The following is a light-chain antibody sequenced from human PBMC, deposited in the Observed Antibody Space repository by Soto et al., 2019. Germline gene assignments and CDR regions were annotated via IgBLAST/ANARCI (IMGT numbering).Light chain of an antibody. CDR3: SSYTSSITLVV. J-gene: IGLJ2*01. V-gene: IGLV2-14*01. Sequence: QSVLTQPASVSGSPGQSITISCTGNSSDVGGYNYVSWYQQHPGKAPKLMIYDVSNRPSGVSNRFSGSKSANTASLTISGLQADDDSDYYGSSYTSSITLVVFGGVT. CDR2: DVS. CDR1: SSDVGGYNY.